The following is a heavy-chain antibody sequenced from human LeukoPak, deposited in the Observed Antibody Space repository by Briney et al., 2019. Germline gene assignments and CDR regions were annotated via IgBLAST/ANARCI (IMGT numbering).Heavy chain of an antibody. D-gene: IGHD3-3*01. CDR3: ARAGYDFWSGSIEYFQH. V-gene: IGHV3-23*01. CDR1: GFTFSSYA. J-gene: IGHJ1*01. Sequence: QSGGSLRLSCAASGFTFSSYAMSWVRQAPGKGLEWVSAISGSGGSTYYADSVKGRFTISRDNSKNTLYLQMNSLRAEDTAVYYCARAGYDFWSGSIEYFQHWGQGTLVTVSS. CDR2: ISGSGGST.